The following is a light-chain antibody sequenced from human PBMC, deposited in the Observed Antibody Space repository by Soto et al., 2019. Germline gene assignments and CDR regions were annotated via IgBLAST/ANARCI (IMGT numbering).Light chain of an antibody. J-gene: IGKJ2*01. V-gene: IGKV3-11*01. CDR3: QQPYT. CDR1: QSVSSY. Sequence: EIVLTQSPATLSLSPGERATLSCRASQSVSSYLAWYQQKPGQAPRLLIYDASNGATGIPARFSGSGSGTDFTLTISSLEPEDFAVYYCQQPYTFGQGTKLESK. CDR2: DAS.